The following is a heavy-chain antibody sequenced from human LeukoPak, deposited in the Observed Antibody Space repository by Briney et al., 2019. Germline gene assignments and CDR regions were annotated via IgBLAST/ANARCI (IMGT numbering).Heavy chain of an antibody. CDR1: GFTFSSYA. Sequence: PGGSLRLSCAASGFTFSSYAMSWVRQAPGKGLEWVSAISGSGGSTYYADSVKGRFSISRDNSKNMVYLQMNSLRAEDTAVYYCAKEVGADLGSWGQGTLVTVSS. D-gene: IGHD1-26*01. J-gene: IGHJ4*02. V-gene: IGHV3-23*01. CDR3: AKEVGADLGS. CDR2: ISGSGGST.